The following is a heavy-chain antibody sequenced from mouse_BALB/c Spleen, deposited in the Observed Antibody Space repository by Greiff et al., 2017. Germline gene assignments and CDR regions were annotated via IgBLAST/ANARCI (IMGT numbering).Heavy chain of an antibody. CDR2: ISSGGSYT. D-gene: IGHD3-1*01. J-gene: IGHJ3*01. CDR1: GFTFSSYG. V-gene: IGHV5-6*01. CDR3: ARHGRGSGGLFAY. Sequence: VQLKESGGDLVKPGGSLKLSCAASGFTFSSYGMSWVRQTPDKRLEWVATISSGGSYTYYPDSVKGRFTISRDNAKNTLYLQMSSLKSEDTAMYYCARHGRGSGGLFAYWGQGTLVTVSA.